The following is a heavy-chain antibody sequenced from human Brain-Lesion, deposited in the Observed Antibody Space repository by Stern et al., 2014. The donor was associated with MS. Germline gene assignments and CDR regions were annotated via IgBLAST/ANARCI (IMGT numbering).Heavy chain of an antibody. CDR2: ISPDGGRT. D-gene: IGHD1-26*01. CDR1: GYTFTDYN. V-gene: IGHV1-46*01. CDR3: ARVAPTVGAAY. J-gene: IGHJ4*02. Sequence: QVQLVQSGAEVKAPGASGKVSCTASGYTFTDYNIQWVRQAPGPGLEWMGMISPDGGRTAYAPKFRGRVTMTRDKSTATVYMELNSLRSEDTAVYFCARVAPTVGAAYWGQGTLVTVSS.